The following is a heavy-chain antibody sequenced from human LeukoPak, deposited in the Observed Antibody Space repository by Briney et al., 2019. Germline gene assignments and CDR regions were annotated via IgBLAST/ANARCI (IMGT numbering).Heavy chain of an antibody. V-gene: IGHV4-4*07. CDR1: GGSISSYY. Sequence: SGTLSLTCTVSGGSISSYYWSWIRQPAGKGLEWIGRIYTSGSTNYNPSLKSRVTISVDKSKNQFSLKLSSVTAADTAVYYCARVRGIYSSGWLSWWFDPWGQGTLVTVSS. CDR2: IYTSGST. CDR3: ARVRGIYSSGWLSWWFDP. D-gene: IGHD6-19*01. J-gene: IGHJ5*02.